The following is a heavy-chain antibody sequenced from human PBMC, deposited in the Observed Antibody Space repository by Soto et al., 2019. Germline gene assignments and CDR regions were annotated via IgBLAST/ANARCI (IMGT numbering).Heavy chain of an antibody. CDR3: ARWYSSSSAALDY. V-gene: IGHV3-30-3*01. D-gene: IGHD6-13*01. Sequence: QVQRVESGGGVVQPGRSLRLSCAASGFTFSRYAMQWVRQAPGKGLEWVAIISYDASNKYYADSVKGRFTISRDNSKNTLYLQMNSLRAEDTAVYYCARWYSSSSAALDYWGQGTLVTVSS. CDR1: GFTFSRYA. J-gene: IGHJ4*02. CDR2: ISYDASNK.